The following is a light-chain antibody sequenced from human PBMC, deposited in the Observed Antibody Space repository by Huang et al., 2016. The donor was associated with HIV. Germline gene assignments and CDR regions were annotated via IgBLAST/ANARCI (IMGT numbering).Light chain of an antibody. V-gene: IGKV1-39*01. CDR1: QTITTS. CDR3: QQSYSSLLS. J-gene: IGKJ4*01. CDR2: AAS. Sequence: DIQMTQSPSSLSASVGDRVIMTCRASQTITTSLNWYQQRPGKSHKLLIYAASSLQRGVPSRFSGSGSGTDFTLTISSLQPEDFATYYCQQSYSSLLSFGGGTKVAIK.